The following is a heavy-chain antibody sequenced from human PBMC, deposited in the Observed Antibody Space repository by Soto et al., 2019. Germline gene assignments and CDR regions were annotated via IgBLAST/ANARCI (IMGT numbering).Heavy chain of an antibody. J-gene: IGHJ5*02. D-gene: IGHD6-13*01. CDR3: ASNHNSSNWYDWFDP. CDR1: GGSFNNYA. CDR2: IIPIFGTT. Sequence: ASVKVSCKASGGSFNNYALTWVRQAPGQGPEWMGGIIPIFGTTTYAQKFQGRVTITADESSSTVYMDLSSLRSEDTAVYYCASNHNSSNWYDWFDPWGQGTLVTVSS. V-gene: IGHV1-69*01.